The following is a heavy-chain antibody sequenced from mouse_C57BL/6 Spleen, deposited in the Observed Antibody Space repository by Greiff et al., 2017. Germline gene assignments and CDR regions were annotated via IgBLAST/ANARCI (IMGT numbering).Heavy chain of an antibody. J-gene: IGHJ2*01. Sequence: EVHLVESGGGLVKPGGSLKLSCAASGFTFSSYAMSWVRQTPEKRLEWVATISDGGSYTYYPDNVKGRFTISRDNATNNLYLQMSHLKSEDTAMYYCARANWVDFDYWGQGTTLTVSS. V-gene: IGHV5-4*01. D-gene: IGHD4-1*02. CDR2: ISDGGSYT. CDR3: ARANWVDFDY. CDR1: GFTFSSYA.